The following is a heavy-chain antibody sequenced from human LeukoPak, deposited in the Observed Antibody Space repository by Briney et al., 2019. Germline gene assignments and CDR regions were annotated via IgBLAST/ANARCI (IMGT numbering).Heavy chain of an antibody. J-gene: IGHJ4*02. CDR3: ARHVDDSSGYYYRTMYYFDY. V-gene: IGHV5-51*01. Sequence: GESLKICCKGSGYSFTSYWIGWVRQKPGKGLEWMGIIYPGDSDTRYSPSFQGQVTISADKSISTTYLQRSSLKASDTAMYYCARHVDDSSGYYYRTMYYFDYWGQGSLVTVSS. CDR2: IYPGDSDT. CDR1: GYSFTSYW. D-gene: IGHD3-22*01.